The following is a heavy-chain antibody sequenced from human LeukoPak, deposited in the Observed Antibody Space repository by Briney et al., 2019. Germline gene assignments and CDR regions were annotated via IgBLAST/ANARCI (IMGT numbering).Heavy chain of an antibody. CDR3: ARESSGYNYFDS. D-gene: IGHD3-22*01. V-gene: IGHV4-59*01. CDR1: GGSISTYY. J-gene: IGHJ4*02. Sequence: PSETLSLTCSVSGGSISTYYWTWIRQPPGKGLEWIGYVYYSGGTNYNPSHKGRVTISVDTSNNQFSLKLNSVTAADTAVYYCARESSGYNYFDSWGQGTLVTVSS. CDR2: VYYSGGT.